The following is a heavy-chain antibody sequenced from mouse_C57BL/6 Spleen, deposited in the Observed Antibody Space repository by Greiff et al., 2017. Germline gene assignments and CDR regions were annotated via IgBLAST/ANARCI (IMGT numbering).Heavy chain of an antibody. J-gene: IGHJ3*01. CDR2: IHPNSGST. CDR1: GYTFTSYW. D-gene: IGHD2-4*01. Sequence: VQLQQPGAELVKPGASVKLSCKASGYTFTSYWMHWVKQRPGQGLEWIGMIHPNSGSTNYNEKFKSKATLTVAKSSSTAYMQLSSLTSEDSAVYYCAREGYDYDRSLFAYWGQGTLVTVSA. V-gene: IGHV1-64*01. CDR3: AREGYDYDRSLFAY.